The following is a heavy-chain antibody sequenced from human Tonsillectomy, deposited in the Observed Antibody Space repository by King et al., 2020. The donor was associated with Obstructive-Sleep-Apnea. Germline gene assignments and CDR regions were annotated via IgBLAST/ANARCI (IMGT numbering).Heavy chain of an antibody. V-gene: IGHV3-33*06. J-gene: IGHJ4*02. CDR1: GFTFSSYG. CDR2: IWYDGSNK. Sequence: QLVQSGGGVVQPGRSLRLSCAASGFTFSSYGMHWGRQAPGKGLEWVAVIWYDGSNKYYADSVKGRVTISRDNSKNTLYLQMNSLRAEATDVYYCAKDYDSSGPLSYWGQGPLVTVSS. CDR3: AKDYDSSGPLSY. D-gene: IGHD3-22*01.